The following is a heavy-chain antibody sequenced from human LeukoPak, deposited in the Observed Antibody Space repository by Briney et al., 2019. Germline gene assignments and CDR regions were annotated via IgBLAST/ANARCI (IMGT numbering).Heavy chain of an antibody. J-gene: IGHJ6*03. D-gene: IGHD1-26*01. V-gene: IGHV1-2*02. CDR1: GYTFTGYY. CDR3: ARVGFSGSYFGYYYYYMDV. Sequence: ASVKVSCKASGYTFTGYYMHWVRQAPGQGLKWMGWINPNSGGTNYAQKFQGRVTMTRDTSVSTAYMELSRLRSDDTAVYYCARVGFSGSYFGYYYYYMDVWGKGPRSPFP. CDR2: INPNSGGT.